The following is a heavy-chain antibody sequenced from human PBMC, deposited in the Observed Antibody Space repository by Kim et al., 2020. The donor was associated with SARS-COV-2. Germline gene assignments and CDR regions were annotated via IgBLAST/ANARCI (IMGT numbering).Heavy chain of an antibody. Sequence: GGSLRLSCAASGFTFSSFWMNWVRQAPGKGLEWVASIKQDGSDKFYVDSVKGRFTISRDNAKNSLYLQMNNLRPEDTAVYFCARDRVVGTTGLFFRKRVGFAFDMWGQGTMVTVSS. CDR3: ARDRVVGTTGLFFRKRVGFAFDM. V-gene: IGHV3-7*01. J-gene: IGHJ3*02. CDR2: IKQDGSDK. CDR1: GFTFSSFW. D-gene: IGHD1-26*01.